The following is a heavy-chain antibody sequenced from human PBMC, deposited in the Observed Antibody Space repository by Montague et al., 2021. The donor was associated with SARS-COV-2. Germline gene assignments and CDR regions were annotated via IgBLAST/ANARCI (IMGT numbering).Heavy chain of an antibody. CDR3: ARGGGLRNYGVDV. CDR2: IYSGGDT. Sequence: SLRLSCAASGFTVSTNYMSWVRQAPGKGLEWISVIYSGGDTYYADSVKGRFTISRDNSKNTLYLQMNSLRAEDTAVYYCARGGGLRNYGVDVWGQGTTVTVSS. CDR1: GFTVSTNY. J-gene: IGHJ6*02. D-gene: IGHD5-12*01. V-gene: IGHV3-53*01.